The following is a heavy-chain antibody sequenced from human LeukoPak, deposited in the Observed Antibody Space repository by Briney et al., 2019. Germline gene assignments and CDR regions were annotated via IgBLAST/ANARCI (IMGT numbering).Heavy chain of an antibody. CDR2: LSNSRYT. CDR1: GFTFSTFT. Sequence: GGSLRLSCAASGFTFSTFTMNWVRQPPGKGLEWVSSLSNSRYTYYADAVKGRFTISRDNARNSLYLEMNSLRAEDTPLYYCARGGGDIPINYWGQGTLVTVSS. CDR3: ARGGGDIPINY. J-gene: IGHJ4*02. D-gene: IGHD2-21*02. V-gene: IGHV3-21*01.